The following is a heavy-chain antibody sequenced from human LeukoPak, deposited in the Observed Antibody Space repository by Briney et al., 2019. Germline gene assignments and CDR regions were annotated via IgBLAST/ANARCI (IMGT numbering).Heavy chain of an antibody. CDR3: ARVFGPYYYYYMDV. V-gene: IGHV4-39*07. D-gene: IGHD3-16*01. Sequence: SETLSLTCTVSGGSISSSSYYWGWIRQPPGKGLEWIGSIYYSGGTYYNPSLKSRVTISVDTSKNQFSLKLSSVTAADTAVYYCARVFGPYYYYYMDVWGKGTTVTVSS. CDR1: GGSISSSSYY. J-gene: IGHJ6*03. CDR2: IYYSGGT.